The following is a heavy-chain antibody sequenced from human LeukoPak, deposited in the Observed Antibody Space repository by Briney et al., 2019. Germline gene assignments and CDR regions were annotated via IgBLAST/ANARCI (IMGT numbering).Heavy chain of an antibody. J-gene: IGHJ4*02. CDR2: IYYTGST. CDR3: VRRVRYFGQNDY. D-gene: IGHD3-9*01. Sequence: PSETLSLTCTVSGASMSDYYWSWIRQPPGKGLEWIGYIYYTGSTNYNPSFKSRVTMSVDTSKNQISLKLSSVTAADSAVYYCVRRVRYFGQNDYWGQGTLVTVSS. CDR1: GASMSDYY. V-gene: IGHV4-59*08.